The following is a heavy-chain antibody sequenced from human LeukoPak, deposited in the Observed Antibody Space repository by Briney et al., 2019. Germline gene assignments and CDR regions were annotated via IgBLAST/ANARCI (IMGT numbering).Heavy chain of an antibody. CDR2: LYSDGTT. Sequence: GGSLRLSCAASGFTVSSHYMNWVRQAPGKGLQWVSVLYSDGTTYYADSVKGRFTISRDNSRSTLYLQMNSLRAEDTAVYYCARSAGGYSYGLCDYWGQGTLVTVSS. CDR1: GFTVSSHY. CDR3: ARSAGGYSYGLCDY. D-gene: IGHD5-18*01. J-gene: IGHJ4*02. V-gene: IGHV3-66*01.